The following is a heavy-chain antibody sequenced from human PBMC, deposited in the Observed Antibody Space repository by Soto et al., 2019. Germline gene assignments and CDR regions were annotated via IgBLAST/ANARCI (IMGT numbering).Heavy chain of an antibody. D-gene: IGHD3-10*01. J-gene: IGHJ5*02. Sequence: GGSLRLSCAASGFTFSNYAMTWLRQVPGKGLEWVSGISTTGSSTYYADSVKGRFTISRDSSKSTVYLQMNSLRAEDTDVYYWAKTVLLGLGELNWFDPWGQGTLVTVSS. CDR2: ISTTGSST. CDR1: GFTFSNYA. CDR3: AKTVLLGLGELNWFDP. V-gene: IGHV3-23*01.